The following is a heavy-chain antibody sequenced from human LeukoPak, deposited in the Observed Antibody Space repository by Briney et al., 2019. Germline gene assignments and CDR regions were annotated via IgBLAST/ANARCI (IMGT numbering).Heavy chain of an antibody. J-gene: IGHJ4*02. Sequence: SETLSLTCTVSGGSISSYYWSWLRQPPGKGLEWIGYIYYSGSTNYNPSLKSRVTISVDMSKNQFSLKLSSVTAADTALYYCARHEGSSSGLFDYWGQGTLVTVSS. D-gene: IGHD6-6*01. V-gene: IGHV4-59*08. CDR3: ARHEGSSSGLFDY. CDR1: GGSISSYY. CDR2: IYYSGST.